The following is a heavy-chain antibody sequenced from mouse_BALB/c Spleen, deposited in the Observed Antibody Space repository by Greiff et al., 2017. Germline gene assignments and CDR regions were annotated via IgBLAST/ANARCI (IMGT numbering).Heavy chain of an antibody. CDR3: ARYGMITTDYAMDY. V-gene: IGHV3-8*02. Sequence: EVQLVESGPSLVKPSQTLSLTCSVTGDSITSGYWNWIRKFPGNKLEYMGYISYSGSTYYNPSLKSRISITRDTSKNQYYLQLNSVTTEDTATYYCARYGMITTDYAMDYWGQGTSVTVSS. J-gene: IGHJ4*01. CDR2: ISYSGST. CDR1: GDSITSGY. D-gene: IGHD2-4*01.